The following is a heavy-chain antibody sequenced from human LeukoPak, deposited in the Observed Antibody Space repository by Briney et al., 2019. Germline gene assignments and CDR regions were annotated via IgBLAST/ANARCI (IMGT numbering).Heavy chain of an antibody. CDR2: ISGSGDT. D-gene: IGHD6-6*01. CDR1: GFTFSSYA. J-gene: IGHJ4*02. CDR3: ATQVEYSSSRYFDY. Sequence: PGGSLRLSCAASGFTFSSYAMSWVRQAPGKGLVWVSGISGSGDTYYGDSVKGRFTISRDNAKNSLYLQMNSLRAEDTALYYCATQVEYSSSRYFDYWGQGTLVTVSS. V-gene: IGHV3-23*01.